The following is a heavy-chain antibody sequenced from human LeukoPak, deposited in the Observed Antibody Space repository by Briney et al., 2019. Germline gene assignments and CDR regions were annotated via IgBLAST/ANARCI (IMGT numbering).Heavy chain of an antibody. D-gene: IGHD6-13*01. V-gene: IGHV4-59*01. Sequence: SETLSLTCTVSGGSNSAYYWSWIRQSPGKGLEWIGYIYYSASTNYNPSLKSRVTISEDTSKNQFSLKLNSVTAADTAVYYCARGRGRASSTWYVGFDYWGQGILVTVPS. CDR1: GGSNSAYY. J-gene: IGHJ4*02. CDR3: ARGRGRASSTWYVGFDY. CDR2: IYYSAST.